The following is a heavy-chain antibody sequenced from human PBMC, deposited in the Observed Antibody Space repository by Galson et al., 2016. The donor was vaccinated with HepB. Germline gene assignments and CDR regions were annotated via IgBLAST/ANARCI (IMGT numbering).Heavy chain of an antibody. Sequence: SLRLSCAASGCTFSNFAMSWVRQAPGKGLEWVSSISGSGRMTYYADSVKGRVTISRDNSKNTLDLQINSLRAEDTAVYYCAKEAAIMATFGAFDAFDMWGQGTMVTVSS. J-gene: IGHJ3*02. CDR3: AKEAAIMATFGAFDAFDM. D-gene: IGHD3-16*01. CDR1: GCTFSNFA. V-gene: IGHV3-23*01. CDR2: ISGSGRMT.